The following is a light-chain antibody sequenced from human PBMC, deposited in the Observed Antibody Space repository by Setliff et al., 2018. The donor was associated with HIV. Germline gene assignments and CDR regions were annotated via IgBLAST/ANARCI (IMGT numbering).Light chain of an antibody. CDR2: DVT. CDR1: SSDVGHNNY. V-gene: IGLV2-14*03. Sequence: QSALTQPASVSGSPGQSITISCTRTSSDVGHNNYVSWYQQHPGKAPQLIIFDVTKRPSGVSNRFSGSKSGNTASLTISGLQAEDEGDYYCSSYTGTSTFVFGTGTRSPS. CDR3: SSYTGTSTFV. J-gene: IGLJ1*01.